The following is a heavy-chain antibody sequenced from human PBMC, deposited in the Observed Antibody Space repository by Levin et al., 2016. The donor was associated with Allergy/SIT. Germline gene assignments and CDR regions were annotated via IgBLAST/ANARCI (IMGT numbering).Heavy chain of an antibody. CDR3: ARGHLLEKYYGMDV. D-gene: IGHD1-1*01. J-gene: IGHJ6*02. CDR2: IIPIFGTA. V-gene: IGHV1-69*01. Sequence: WVRQAPGQGLEWMGGIIPIFGTANYAQKFQGRVTITADESTSTAYMELSSLRSEDTAVYYCARGHLLEKYYGMDVWGQGTTVTVSS.